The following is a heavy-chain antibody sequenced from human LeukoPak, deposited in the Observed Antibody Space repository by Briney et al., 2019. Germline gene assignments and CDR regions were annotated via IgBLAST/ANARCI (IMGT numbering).Heavy chain of an antibody. CDR3: AKDFITGTTTSVY. Sequence: GGSLRLSCAASGFTFSSYAMSWVRQAPGKGLEWVSVISGGGISTYYADSVEGRFTISRDNSKNTLSLQMSSLRAEDTAVYYCAKDFITGTTTSVYWGQGTLVTVSS. V-gene: IGHV3-23*01. D-gene: IGHD1-7*01. CDR2: ISGGGIST. CDR1: GFTFSSYA. J-gene: IGHJ4*02.